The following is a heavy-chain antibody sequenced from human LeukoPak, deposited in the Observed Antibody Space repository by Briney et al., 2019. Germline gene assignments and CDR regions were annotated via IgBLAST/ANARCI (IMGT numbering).Heavy chain of an antibody. D-gene: IGHD3-22*01. J-gene: IGHJ4*02. V-gene: IGHV3-74*01. Sequence: GGSLRLSCAASGFTFSSYWMHWVRQAPGKGLVWVSRINSDGGSTSYADSVKGRFTISRDNAKNTLYLQMNSLRAEDTAVYYCARSPYYYDSSGYLPYWGQGTLVTVSS. CDR3: ARSPYYYDSSGYLPY. CDR2: INSDGGST. CDR1: GFTFSSYW.